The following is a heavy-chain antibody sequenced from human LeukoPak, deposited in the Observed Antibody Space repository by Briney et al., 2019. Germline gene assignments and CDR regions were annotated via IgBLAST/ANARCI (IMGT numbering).Heavy chain of an antibody. J-gene: IGHJ4*02. CDR3: AKDVGRYSFHPNFDY. Sequence: GGSLSLSCAASGFTFDDYTMHWVRQAPGTGLEWVSLISWDGGSTYYADSVKGRFTISRDNSKNSLFLQMNGLRTEDTALYYCAKDVGRYSFHPNFDYWGQGTPLTVSS. V-gene: IGHV3-43*01. D-gene: IGHD5-18*01. CDR2: ISWDGGST. CDR1: GFTFDDYT.